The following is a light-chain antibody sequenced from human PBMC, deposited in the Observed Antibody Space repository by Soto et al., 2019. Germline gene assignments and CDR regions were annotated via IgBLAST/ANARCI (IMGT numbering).Light chain of an antibody. CDR2: TAS. J-gene: IGKJ1*01. Sequence: DIQMTQSPSTLAASVGDRVTITCRASQSISSWMAWYQQKPGKAPKLLIYTASSLQSGVPSRFSGSGSVTEFTLTISSLQPDDFATYYCQQYHSWTFGQGTRVEIK. V-gene: IGKV1-5*03. CDR3: QQYHSWT. CDR1: QSISSW.